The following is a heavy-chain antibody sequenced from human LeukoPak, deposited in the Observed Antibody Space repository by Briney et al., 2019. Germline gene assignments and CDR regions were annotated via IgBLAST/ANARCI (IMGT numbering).Heavy chain of an antibody. V-gene: IGHV3-30*18. D-gene: IGHD3-22*01. CDR3: AKDSSNPGITMIVVVTSGYFDY. CDR2: ISYDGSNK. CDR1: GFTFSSYG. Sequence: GGSLRLSCAASGFTFSSYGMHWVRQAPGKGLEWVAVISYDGSNKYYADSVKGRFTISRDNSKNTLYLQMNSLRAEDTAVYYCAKDSSNPGITMIVVVTSGYFDYWGQGTLVTVSS. J-gene: IGHJ4*02.